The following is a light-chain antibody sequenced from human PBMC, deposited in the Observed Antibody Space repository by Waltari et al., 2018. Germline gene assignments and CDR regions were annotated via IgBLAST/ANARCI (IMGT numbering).Light chain of an antibody. J-gene: IGKJ4*01. CDR3: QQSYSTPLT. CDR1: QSISSY. V-gene: IGKV1-39*01. Sequence: IQMTQSPSSLSASVGDRVTITCRASQSISSYLNWDQQKPGKAPKLLIYASSRLQSGVPSRFSGSGSGTDFTLTISSLQPEDFATYYCQQSYSTPLTFGGGTKVEIK. CDR2: ASS.